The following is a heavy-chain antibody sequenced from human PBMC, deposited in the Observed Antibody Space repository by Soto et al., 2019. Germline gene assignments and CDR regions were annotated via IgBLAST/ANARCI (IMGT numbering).Heavy chain of an antibody. J-gene: IGHJ4*02. CDR1: GFTFSSYA. Sequence: GGSLRLSCAASGFTFSSYAMSWVRQSPGKGLEWVSAVSGNGQGIYYADSVRGRFTISRDNSKNTVFLHMDNLRAEDTGVYYCAKDRDYPRDYFHYWGQGTLVTVSS. CDR3: AKDRDYPRDYFHY. D-gene: IGHD3-10*01. V-gene: IGHV3-23*01. CDR2: VSGNGQGI.